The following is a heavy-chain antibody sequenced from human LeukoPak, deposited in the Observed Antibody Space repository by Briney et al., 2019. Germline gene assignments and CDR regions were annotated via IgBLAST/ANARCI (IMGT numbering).Heavy chain of an antibody. Sequence: PSETLSLTCAVYGGSFSGYYWSWIRQPPGKGLEWIGEINHSGSTNYNPSLKSRVTISVDTSKNQFSLKLSSVTAADTAVYYCARGVSSQDPTAREEKTYYFDYWGQGTLVTVSS. CDR1: GGSFSGYY. V-gene: IGHV4-34*01. J-gene: IGHJ4*02. CDR3: ARGVSSQDPTAREEKTYYFDY. D-gene: IGHD3-16*01. CDR2: INHSGST.